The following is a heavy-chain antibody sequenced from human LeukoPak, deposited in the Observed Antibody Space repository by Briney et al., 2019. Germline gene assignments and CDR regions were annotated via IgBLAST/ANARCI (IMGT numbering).Heavy chain of an antibody. CDR3: ATDPGGD. D-gene: IGHD3-16*01. J-gene: IGHJ4*02. Sequence: ASVKVSCKVSGYTLTELSMHWVRQAPGKGLEWMGGFDPEDGETIYAQKFQGRVTMTGDTSTDTAYMELSSLRSEDTAVYYCATDPGGDWGQGTLVTVSS. V-gene: IGHV1-24*01. CDR1: GYTLTELS. CDR2: FDPEDGET.